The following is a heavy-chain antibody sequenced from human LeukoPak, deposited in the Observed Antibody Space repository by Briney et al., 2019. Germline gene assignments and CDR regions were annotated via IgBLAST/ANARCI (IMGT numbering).Heavy chain of an antibody. CDR1: GGSISSYY. V-gene: IGHV4-59*01. CDR3: ARQSISGSSLSYFDY. CDR2: IYDSGST. Sequence: SETLSLTCTVSGGSISSYYWCWIRQPPGKGLEWIGNIYDSGSTNYNPSLKSRVTISVDTSKNQCSLKLSSVTAADTAVYYCARQSISGSSLSYFDYWGQGTLVNVSS. D-gene: IGHD3-22*01. J-gene: IGHJ4*02.